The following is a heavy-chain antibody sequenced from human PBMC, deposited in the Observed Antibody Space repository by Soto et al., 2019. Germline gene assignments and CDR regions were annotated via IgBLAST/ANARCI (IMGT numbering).Heavy chain of an antibody. CDR1: GDSISDTIYY. D-gene: IGHD6-19*01. CDR3: ARHYSSGSRNWFDP. CDR2: IYYSGST. Sequence: SETLSLTCRVSGDSISDTIYYWGWVRQSPGKGLEWIGSIYYSGSTYYNPSLRSRVTISVDTSKNQFSLKLSSVTAADTAVFYCARHYSSGSRNWFDPWGQGTLVTVS. V-gene: IGHV4-39*01. J-gene: IGHJ5*02.